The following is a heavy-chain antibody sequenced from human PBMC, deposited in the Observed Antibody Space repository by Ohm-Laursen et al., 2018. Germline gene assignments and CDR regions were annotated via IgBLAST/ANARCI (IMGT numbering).Heavy chain of an antibody. CDR1: GFTFDDYA. CDR2: ITWNSGTI. Sequence: SLRLSCSASGFTFDDYAMHWFRQAPGKGLEWVSGITWNSGTITYADSVKGRFTISRDNAKNSLYLQMNSLRAEDTALYYCAKMVGAWDFFDYWGQGTLVTVSS. CDR3: AKMVGAWDFFDY. D-gene: IGHD1-26*01. V-gene: IGHV3-9*01. J-gene: IGHJ4*02.